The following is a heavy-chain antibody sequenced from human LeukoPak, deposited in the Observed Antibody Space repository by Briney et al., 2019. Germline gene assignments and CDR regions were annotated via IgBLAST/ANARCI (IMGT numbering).Heavy chain of an antibody. CDR2: IIPIFGTA. D-gene: IGHD3-22*01. CDR1: GGTFSSYA. Sequence: SVKVSCKASGGTFSSYAISWVRQAPGQGLEWMGGIIPIFGTANYAQKFQGRVTITADESTSTAYMELSSLRSEDTAVYYCAREVTTYYYDSSGYSPFDYWGQGTLVTVSS. V-gene: IGHV1-69*13. CDR3: AREVTTYYYDSSGYSPFDY. J-gene: IGHJ4*02.